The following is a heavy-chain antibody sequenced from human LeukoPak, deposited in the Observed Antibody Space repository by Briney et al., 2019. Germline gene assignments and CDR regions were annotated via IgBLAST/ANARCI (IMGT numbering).Heavy chain of an antibody. CDR3: ARDDAGAFDI. CDR2: INPSGGST. V-gene: IGHV1-46*01. Sequence: ASVEVSCKASGYTFTSYYMHWVRQAPRQGLEWMGIINPSGGSTSYAQKFQGRVTMTRDTSTSTVYMELSSLRSEDTAVYYCARDDAGAFDIWGQGTMVTVSS. D-gene: IGHD1-14*01. CDR1: GYTFTSYY. J-gene: IGHJ3*02.